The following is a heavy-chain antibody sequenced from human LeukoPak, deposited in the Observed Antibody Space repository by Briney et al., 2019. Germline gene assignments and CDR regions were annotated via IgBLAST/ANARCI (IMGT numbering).Heavy chain of an antibody. V-gene: IGHV4-61*02. D-gene: IGHD3-16*01. CDR3: AREGALYYYYMDV. CDR2: IYISGTT. Sequence: PSETLSLTCTVSGDSISSGSYYWSWIRQPAGKGLEWIGRIYISGTTNYNPSLKSRVTISADTSKNQFSLKLSSVTAADTAVYYCAREGALYYYYMDVWGKGTTVTVSS. J-gene: IGHJ6*03. CDR1: GDSISSGSYY.